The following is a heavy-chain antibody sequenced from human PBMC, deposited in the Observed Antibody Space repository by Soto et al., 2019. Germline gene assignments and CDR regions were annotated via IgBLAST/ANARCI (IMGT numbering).Heavy chain of an antibody. CDR1: GFTFSSYA. Sequence: GGSLRLSCAASGFTFSSYAMSWVRQAPGKGLEWVSAISGSGGSTYYADSVKGRFTISRDNSKNTLYLQMNSLRAEDTAVYYCAKAGFGELSANYFDYWGQGTLVTVSS. CDR3: AKAGFGELSANYFDY. CDR2: ISGSGGST. J-gene: IGHJ4*02. D-gene: IGHD3-10*01. V-gene: IGHV3-23*01.